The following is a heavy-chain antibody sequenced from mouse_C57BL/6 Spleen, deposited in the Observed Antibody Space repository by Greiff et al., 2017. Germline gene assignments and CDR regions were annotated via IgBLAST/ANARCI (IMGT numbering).Heavy chain of an antibody. J-gene: IGHJ1*03. CDR3: ASYYGSSYGYFDV. D-gene: IGHD1-1*01. CDR2: IYPRDGST. V-gene: IGHV1-78*01. Sequence: QVQLQQSDAELVKPGASVKISCKVSGYTFTDHTIHWMKQRPEQGLEWIGYIYPRDGSTMYNEKFKGKATLTADKSSSTAYMQLNSLTSEDSAVYFCASYYGSSYGYFDVWGTGTTVTVSS. CDR1: GYTFTDHT.